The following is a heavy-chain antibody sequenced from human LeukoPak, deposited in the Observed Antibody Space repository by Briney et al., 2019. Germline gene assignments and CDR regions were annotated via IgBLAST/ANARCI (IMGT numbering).Heavy chain of an antibody. V-gene: IGHV1-69*05. J-gene: IGHJ4*02. Sequence: EASVKVSCKASGGTFSSYAISWVRQAPGQGLEWMGGIIPIFGTANYAQKFQGRVTITTDESTSTAYMELSSLRSEDTAVYYCARGLDGGSSFVYWGQGTLVTVSS. CDR2: IIPIFGTA. CDR3: ARGLDGGSSFVY. CDR1: GGTFSSYA. D-gene: IGHD4-23*01.